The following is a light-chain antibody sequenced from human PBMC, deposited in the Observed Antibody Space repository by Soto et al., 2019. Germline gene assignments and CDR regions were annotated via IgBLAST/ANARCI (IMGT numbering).Light chain of an antibody. J-gene: IGLJ2*01. CDR3: SSYTSSSTLVV. Sequence: QSALTQPASLSGSPGQSITISCTGTSSDVGDYNYVSWYQQDPGNAPKLMIYDVSNRPSGVSNRFSGSKSGNTASLTISGLQAEDEADYYCSSYTSSSTLVVFGGGTKLTVL. CDR2: DVS. V-gene: IGLV2-14*01. CDR1: SSDVGDYNY.